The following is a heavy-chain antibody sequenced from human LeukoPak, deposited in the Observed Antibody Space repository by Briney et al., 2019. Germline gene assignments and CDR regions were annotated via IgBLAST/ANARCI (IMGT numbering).Heavy chain of an antibody. CDR1: GFTFSSYT. Sequence: PGGSLRLSCAASGFTFSSYTMTWVRQAPGKGLEWVSSISSSSNYIYYTDSVKGRFTISRDDAKNSLYLQMSGLRAEDTAVYYCARFYDGSGYYSWGRGTLVTVSS. J-gene: IGHJ4*02. D-gene: IGHD3-22*01. V-gene: IGHV3-21*01. CDR3: ARFYDGSGYYS. CDR2: ISSSSNYI.